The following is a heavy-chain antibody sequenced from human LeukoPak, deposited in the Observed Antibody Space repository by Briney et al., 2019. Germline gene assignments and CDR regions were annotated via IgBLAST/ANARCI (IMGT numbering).Heavy chain of an antibody. D-gene: IGHD2/OR15-2a*01. J-gene: IGHJ4*02. CDR3: ASTSRGFFDY. Sequence: GGSLRLSCAASGFTFSSYAMHWVRQAPGKGLEWVAVISYDGSNKYYADSVKGRFTISRDNSKNTLYLQMNSLRAEDTAVYYCASTSRGFFDYWGQGTLVTVSS. CDR1: GFTFSSYA. CDR2: ISYDGSNK. V-gene: IGHV3-30-3*01.